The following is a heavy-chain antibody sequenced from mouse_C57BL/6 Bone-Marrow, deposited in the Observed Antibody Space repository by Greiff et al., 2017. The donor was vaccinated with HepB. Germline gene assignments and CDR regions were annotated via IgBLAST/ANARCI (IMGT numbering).Heavy chain of an antibody. CDR1: GFTFTTYA. V-gene: IGHV10-1*01. J-gene: IGHJ3*01. D-gene: IGHD1-1*01. CDR3: VIYYYGSSYEAY. Sequence: EVKLVESGGGLVQPKGSLKLSCAASGFTFTTYAMNWVRPAPGQGLEWVARIRSKSNNYATYYADSVKDRFTISRDASESMLYLQMNNLKTEDADVYYCVIYYYGSSYEAYWGQGTLVTVSA. CDR2: IRSKSNNYAT.